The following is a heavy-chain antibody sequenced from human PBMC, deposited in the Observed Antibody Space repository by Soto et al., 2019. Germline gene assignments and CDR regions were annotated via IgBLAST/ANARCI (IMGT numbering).Heavy chain of an antibody. D-gene: IGHD3-22*01. Sequence: ASVKVSCKASGYTFTSYAMHWVRQAPGQRLEWMGWINAGNGNTKYSQKFQGRVTITRDTSASTAYMELSSLRSEDTAVYYCARDNPPSDYCDSSGYFDYWGQGTLVTVSS. CDR2: INAGNGNT. V-gene: IGHV1-3*01. CDR1: GYTFTSYA. CDR3: ARDNPPSDYCDSSGYFDY. J-gene: IGHJ4*02.